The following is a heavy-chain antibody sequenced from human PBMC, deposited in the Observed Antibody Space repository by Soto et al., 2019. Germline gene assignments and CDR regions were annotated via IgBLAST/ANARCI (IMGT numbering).Heavy chain of an antibody. CDR3: AAGSSGYSAN. Sequence: EVQLVESGGDLVQPGGSLRLSCAASGFTFSTYWMHWVRQAPGKGLLWVSRIKTDGTYATYADSVKGRFTISRDNAKNTLYLQMNSLRVEDAAVYYCAAGSSGYSANWGQGTLVNVSS. D-gene: IGHD3-22*01. CDR1: GFTFSTYW. J-gene: IGHJ4*02. V-gene: IGHV3-74*01. CDR2: IKTDGTYA.